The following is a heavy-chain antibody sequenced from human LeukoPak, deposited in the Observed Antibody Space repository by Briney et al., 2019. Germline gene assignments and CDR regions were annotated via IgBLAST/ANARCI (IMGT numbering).Heavy chain of an antibody. Sequence: GASVKVSCKASGYTFTSYGISWVRQAPGQGLEWMGGIIPIFGTANYAQKFQGRVTITTDESTSTAYMELSSLRSEDTAVYYCALRVVGGYYYYYYMDVWGKGTTVTVSS. D-gene: IGHD1-26*01. CDR3: ALRVVGGYYYYYYMDV. J-gene: IGHJ6*03. CDR1: GYTFTSYG. V-gene: IGHV1-69*05. CDR2: IIPIFGTA.